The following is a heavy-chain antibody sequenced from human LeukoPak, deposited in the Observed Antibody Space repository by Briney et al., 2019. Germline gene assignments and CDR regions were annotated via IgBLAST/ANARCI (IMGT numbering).Heavy chain of an antibody. CDR1: GFTFGDYV. CDR2: IRSEAHGGTA. D-gene: IGHD6-19*01. J-gene: IGHJ4*02. V-gene: IGHV3-49*04. CDR3: TKKGLPGYSSGWYYFDY. Sequence: QPGRSLRLSCAASGFTFGDYVMSWVRQAPGKGLEWVGFIRSEAHGGTAEYAASMKGRFSISRDDSKNIAYLQMHSLQTEDTAVYYCTKKGLPGYSSGWYYFDYWGQGTLVTVSS.